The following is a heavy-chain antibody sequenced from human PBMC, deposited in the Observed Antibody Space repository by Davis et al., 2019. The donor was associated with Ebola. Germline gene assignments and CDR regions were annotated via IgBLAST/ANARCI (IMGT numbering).Heavy chain of an antibody. CDR3: VRGWGRSGLDV. J-gene: IGHJ6*02. Sequence: HSQTLSLTCAISGDSVSSGGWNWIRQSPSRGLEWLGRTYYTSKWHNDYGESVKSRITINPDTSKNQFSLQLNSVTPEDTAVYYCVRGWGRSGLDVWGQGTTVTVSS. V-gene: IGHV6-1*01. CDR1: GDSVSSGG. D-gene: IGHD1-26*01. CDR2: TYYTSKWHN.